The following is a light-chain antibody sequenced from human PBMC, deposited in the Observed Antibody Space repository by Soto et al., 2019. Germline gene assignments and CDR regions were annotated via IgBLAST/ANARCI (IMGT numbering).Light chain of an antibody. Sequence: QSALTQPASVSGSPGQSITMSCTGTSSDVGSYDFVSWYQQHPGKAPTLLIYEVSNRPSGVSARFSGSKSDNTASLTISGLQAADEAAYYCSSYSSSTVRYVFGSGTKLTVL. CDR3: SSYSSSTVRYV. V-gene: IGLV2-14*01. CDR2: EVS. J-gene: IGLJ1*01. CDR1: SSDVGSYDF.